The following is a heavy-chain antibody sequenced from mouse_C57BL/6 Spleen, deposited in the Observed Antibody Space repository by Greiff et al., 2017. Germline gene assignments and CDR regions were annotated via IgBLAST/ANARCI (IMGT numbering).Heavy chain of an antibody. CDR3: ARRGGYGYDVETWFAY. CDR1: GYTFTSYW. Sequence: QVQLQQSGAELVKPGASVKLSCKASGYTFTSYWMQWVKQRPGQGLEWIGEIDPSDSYTNYNQKFKGKATLTVDTSSSTAYMQLSSLTSEDSAVYYCARRGGYGYDVETWFAYWGQGTLVTVSA. V-gene: IGHV1-50*01. D-gene: IGHD2-2*01. CDR2: IDPSDSYT. J-gene: IGHJ3*01.